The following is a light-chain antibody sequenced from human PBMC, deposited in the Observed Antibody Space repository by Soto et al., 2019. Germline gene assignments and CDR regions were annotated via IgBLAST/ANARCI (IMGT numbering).Light chain of an antibody. Sequence: EIVLTQSPGTLSFSPGERATLSCRASQSVSSSYLAWYQQKPGQAPRLLIYDASSRATGIPDRFSGSGSGTDFTLTINGLEPEDSAVYYCQQRSNWPSITFGQGTDWRL. CDR2: DAS. V-gene: IGKV3D-20*02. J-gene: IGKJ5*01. CDR1: QSVSSSY. CDR3: QQRSNWPSIT.